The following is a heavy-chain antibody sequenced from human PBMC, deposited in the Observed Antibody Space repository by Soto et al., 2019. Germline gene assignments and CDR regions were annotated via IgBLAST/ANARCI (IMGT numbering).Heavy chain of an antibody. CDR2: ISSTTNYI. V-gene: IGHV3-21*06. CDR1: VCTFTRYS. J-gene: IGHJ4*02. Sequence: LIXSCASSVCTFTRYSMNWVRQAPGKGLEWVSTISSTTNYIYYGDSMKGRFTISRDNAKNSLYLEMNSLRAEDTAVYYCARETEDLTSNFDYWGQGTLVTVSS. CDR3: ARETEDLTSNFDY.